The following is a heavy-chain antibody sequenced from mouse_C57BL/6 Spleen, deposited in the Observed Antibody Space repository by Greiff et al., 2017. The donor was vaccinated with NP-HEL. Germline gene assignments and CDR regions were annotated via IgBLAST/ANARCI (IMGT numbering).Heavy chain of an antibody. CDR2: IYPGDGDT. CDR3: ARWSYYYGLFDY. J-gene: IGHJ2*01. V-gene: IGHV1-82*01. D-gene: IGHD1-1*01. CDR1: GYAFSSSW. Sequence: VKLVESGPELVKPGASVKISCKASGYAFSSSWMNWVKQRPGKGLEWIGRIYPGDGDTNYNGKFKGKATLTADKSSSTAYMQLSSLTSEDSAVYFCARWSYYYGLFDYWGQGTTLTVSS.